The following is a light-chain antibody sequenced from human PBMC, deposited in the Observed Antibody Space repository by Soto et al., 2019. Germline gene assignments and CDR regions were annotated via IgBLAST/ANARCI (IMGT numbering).Light chain of an antibody. CDR1: SSDVGGYND. V-gene: IGLV2-11*01. Sequence: QSALTQPRSVSGSPGQSVTISCTGTSSDVGGYNDVSWYQQHPGKAPKLMIYDVSKRPSGVPDRFSGSKSGNTASLTISGLQAEDEADYYYCSYTGSYTSVFGGGTKVTVL. CDR2: DVS. CDR3: CSYTGSYTSV. J-gene: IGLJ3*02.